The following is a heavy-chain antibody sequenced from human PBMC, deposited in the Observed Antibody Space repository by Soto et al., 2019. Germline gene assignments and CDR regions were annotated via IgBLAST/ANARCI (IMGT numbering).Heavy chain of an antibody. D-gene: IGHD1-7*01. CDR3: ARQNLFYFDY. V-gene: IGHV4-39*01. CDR2: IYYSGST. CDR1: GGSISSSSYY. J-gene: IGHJ4*02. Sequence: SETLSLTCTVSGGSISSSSYYWGWIRQPPGKGLEWIGSIYYSGSTYYNPSLKSRVTISVDTSKNQFSLKLSSVTAADTAVYYCARQNLFYFDYWGQGTLVTVSS.